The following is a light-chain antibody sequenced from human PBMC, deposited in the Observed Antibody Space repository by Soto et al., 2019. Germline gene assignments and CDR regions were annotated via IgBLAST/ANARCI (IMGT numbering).Light chain of an antibody. J-gene: IGLJ1*01. Sequence: QAVVTQEPSLTVSPGGTVTLTGGSSTGAVTSGHYPYWFQQQPGQPPKTLIYDTSYKHSWAPARFSGSLLGGKAALTLSGAQPEDEAEYYCLLSYGGAYVFGTGTKLTVL. V-gene: IGLV7-46*01. CDR2: DTS. CDR1: TGAVTSGHY. CDR3: LLSYGGAYV.